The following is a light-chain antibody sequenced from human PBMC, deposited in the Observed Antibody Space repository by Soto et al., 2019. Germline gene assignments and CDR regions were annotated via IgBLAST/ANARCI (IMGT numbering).Light chain of an antibody. CDR1: QSVSNNY. CDR2: GAS. CDR3: QQYDSSPRT. V-gene: IGKV3-20*01. Sequence: EIVLTQSPGTLSLSPGERATLSCRASQSVSNNYLAWYQQKPCQASRRLISGASSRAADIPDRFSGSGSGTDFTLTINRLEPEDFAVYYCQQYDSSPRTFGQGTKVDIK. J-gene: IGKJ1*01.